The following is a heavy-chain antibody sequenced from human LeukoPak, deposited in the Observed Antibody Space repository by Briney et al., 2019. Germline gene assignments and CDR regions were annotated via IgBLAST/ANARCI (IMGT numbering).Heavy chain of an antibody. CDR3: ARVAYYYDSAGLYLNYFYGMDV. J-gene: IGHJ6*02. V-gene: IGHV1-8*01. D-gene: IGHD3-22*01. CDR1: GYTFTSYD. Sequence: ASVKVSCKASGYTFTSYDINWVRQATGQGLEWLGWMNPSSGNTGYAHKFQGRVTMTRDTSISTAYMELSSLRSEDTAVYYCARVAYYYDSAGLYLNYFYGMDVWGQGTTVTVSS. CDR2: MNPSSGNT.